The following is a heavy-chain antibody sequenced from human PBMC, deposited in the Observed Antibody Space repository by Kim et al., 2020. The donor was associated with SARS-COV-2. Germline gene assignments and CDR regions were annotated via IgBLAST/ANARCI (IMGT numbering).Heavy chain of an antibody. J-gene: IGHJ5*02. V-gene: IGHV4-4*08. Sequence: SETLSLTCIVSGASITRFYWSWIRQPPGKGLEWIGNIHSSGNTNYNPSLKSRVTISVDTSKNQFSLGLNSVTASDTAVYYFARRSEGGSSWVNWLDPWG. CDR2: IHSSGNT. D-gene: IGHD6-13*01. CDR1: GASITRFY. CDR3: ARRSEGGSSWVNWLDP.